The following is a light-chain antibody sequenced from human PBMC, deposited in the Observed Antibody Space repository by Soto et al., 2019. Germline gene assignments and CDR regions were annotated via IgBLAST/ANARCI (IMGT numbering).Light chain of an antibody. CDR3: SSYKRGATLV. CDR2: EVS. CDR1: SSDVGGYNH. V-gene: IGLV2-14*01. Sequence: QSVLTQPASVSGSPGQSITISCTGTSSDVGGYNHVAWYQQYPGKAPKLIIFEVSDRPSGVSSRVSGSKSGNTASLSISGLQPEDEADYCWSSYKRGATLVFGGGTKLTVL. J-gene: IGLJ2*01.